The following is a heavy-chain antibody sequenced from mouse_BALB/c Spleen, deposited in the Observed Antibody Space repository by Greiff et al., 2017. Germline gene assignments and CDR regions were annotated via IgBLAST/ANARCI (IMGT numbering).Heavy chain of an antibody. V-gene: IGHV14-4*02. CDR2: IDPENGDT. J-gene: IGHJ3*01. Sequence: EVKLQESGAELVRSGASVKLSCTASGFYIKDYYMHWVKQRPEQGLEWIGWIDPENGDTEYAPKFQGKATMTADTSSNTAYLQLSSLTSEDTAVYDCNATYSGGSHWFAYWGQGTLVTVSA. CDR3: NATYSGGSHWFAY. CDR1: GFYIKDYY. D-gene: IGHD1-1*01.